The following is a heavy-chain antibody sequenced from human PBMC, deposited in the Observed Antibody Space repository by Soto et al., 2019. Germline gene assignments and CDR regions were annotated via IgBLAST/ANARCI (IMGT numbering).Heavy chain of an antibody. CDR3: AKPYSSGWYYGY. Sequence: LRLSCAASGFTFSSYAMSWVRQAPGKGLEWVSAISGSGGSTYYADSVKGRFTISRDNSKNTLYLQMNSLRAEDTAVYYCAKPYSSGWYYGYWGQGTLVTVSS. V-gene: IGHV3-23*01. CDR2: ISGSGGST. J-gene: IGHJ4*02. CDR1: GFTFSSYA. D-gene: IGHD6-19*01.